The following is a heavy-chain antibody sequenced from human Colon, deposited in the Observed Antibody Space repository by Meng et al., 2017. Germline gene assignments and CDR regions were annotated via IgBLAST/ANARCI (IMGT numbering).Heavy chain of an antibody. Sequence: HGPRGESGGGVVPPGRPLSCSCAASGLTFSTYAMHWVRQAPGKGLEWVAFISYDGSKTYYADSVKGRFTISRDNSKNTLSLQMNSLSPEDTAMYYCARGYGDFIDFWGQGTLVTVSS. J-gene: IGHJ4*02. D-gene: IGHD4-17*01. CDR2: ISYDGSKT. CDR3: ARGYGDFIDF. CDR1: GLTFSTYA. V-gene: IGHV3-30*07.